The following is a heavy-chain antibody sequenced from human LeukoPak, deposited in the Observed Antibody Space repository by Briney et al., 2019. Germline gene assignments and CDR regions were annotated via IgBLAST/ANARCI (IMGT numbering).Heavy chain of an antibody. V-gene: IGHV3-23*01. CDR1: GFTLSSSA. CDR3: ARETRLRWTDY. J-gene: IGHJ4*02. Sequence: GGSLRLSCTTSGFTLSSSAMSWVRQAPGKGLEWVSDINTNGGGTYYADSVKGRFTISRDNSKNTLFLQMNGLRAEDTAVYYCARETRLRWTDYWGQGTLVTVSS. CDR2: INTNGGGT. D-gene: IGHD5-24*01.